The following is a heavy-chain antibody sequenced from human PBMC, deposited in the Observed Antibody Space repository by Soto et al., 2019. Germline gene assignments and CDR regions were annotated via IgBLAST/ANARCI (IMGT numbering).Heavy chain of an antibody. Sequence: SETLSLTCTVSGGSISSDYWNWIRQPPGKGLEWIGYVYHSWSTKYNPSLKSRVTISVDTSKNQLSLKLSSVTAADTAVYYCARFGTSPNGNWFDPWGQGTLVTVS. CDR1: GGSISSDY. V-gene: IGHV4-59*01. CDR3: ARFGTSPNGNWFDP. CDR2: VYHSWST. J-gene: IGHJ5*02. D-gene: IGHD3-10*01.